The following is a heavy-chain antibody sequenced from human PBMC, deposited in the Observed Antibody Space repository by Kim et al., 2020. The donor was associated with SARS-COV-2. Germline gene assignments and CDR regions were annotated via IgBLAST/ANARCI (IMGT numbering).Heavy chain of an antibody. D-gene: IGHD6-19*01. CDR2: ISSASDSV. CDR3: ATDPGAGTGY. CDR1: GFKFSSYS. V-gene: IGHV3-48*02. Sequence: GGSLRLSCATSGFKFSSYSMFWVRQAAGKGPEWVSYISSASDSVYYGDSVKGRFTVTRDNAKNSLFLDMNTLRHDDTALYYCATDPGAGTGYWGQGTLVTVSS. J-gene: IGHJ4*02.